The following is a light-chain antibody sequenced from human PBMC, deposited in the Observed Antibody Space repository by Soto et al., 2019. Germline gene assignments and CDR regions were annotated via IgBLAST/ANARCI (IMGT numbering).Light chain of an antibody. CDR3: QQSLSNPRT. J-gene: IGKJ4*01. CDR1: QKIHNF. V-gene: IGKV1-39*01. CDR2: LAS. Sequence: DIQLTQSPSSLSASVGDRVTITCRASQKIHNFLSWYQHKRGKAPKLLIFLASTLETGVPSRFGGSGSGTDFTLTISHLEPEDFATYYCQQSLSNPRTLGGGTKVDIK.